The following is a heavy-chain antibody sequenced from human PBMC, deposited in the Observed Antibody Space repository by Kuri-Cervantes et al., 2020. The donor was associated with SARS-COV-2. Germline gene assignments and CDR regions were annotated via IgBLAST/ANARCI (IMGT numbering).Heavy chain of an antibody. V-gene: IGHV1-46*01. CDR3: ATASPHYVQSNWFDP. Sequence: ASVKVSCKASGYTFTSYYMHWVRQAPGQGLEWMGIINPSGGSTSYAQKFQGRVTMTRDTSTSTVYMELSSLRSEDTAVYYCATASPHYVQSNWFDPWGQGTLVTVSS. J-gene: IGHJ5*02. CDR2: INPSGGST. D-gene: IGHD1-1*01. CDR1: GYTFTSYY.